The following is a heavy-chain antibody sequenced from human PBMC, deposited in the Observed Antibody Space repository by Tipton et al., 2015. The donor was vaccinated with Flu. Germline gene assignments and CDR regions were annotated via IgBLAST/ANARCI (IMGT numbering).Heavy chain of an antibody. V-gene: IGHV4-30-4*08. CDR2: IYYSGNT. J-gene: IGHJ6*02. CDR1: GGSISASGHH. D-gene: IGHD6-19*01. CDR3: ARAESSLWAGHYYGLDV. Sequence: TLSLTCTVSGGSISASGHHWSWIRHLPGKGLEWVGHIYYSGNTDYNPSLKSRVTISLDTSKNHFSLRLTSVTAADTALYFCARAESSLWAGHYYGLDVWGQGTTVTVSS.